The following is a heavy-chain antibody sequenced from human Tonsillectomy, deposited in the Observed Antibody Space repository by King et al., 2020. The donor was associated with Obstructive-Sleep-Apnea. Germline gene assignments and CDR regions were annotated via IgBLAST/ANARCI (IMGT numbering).Heavy chain of an antibody. CDR3: ARQGYCSGGSCRYYFDY. Sequence: VQLQQWGAGLLKPSETLSLTCAVYGGSFSGYYWSWIRQPPGKGLEWIGEINHSGSTNYNPSLQSRVTISVDTSKNQFSLKLSSVTAADTAVYYCARQGYCSGGSCRYYFDYWGQGTLVTVSS. J-gene: IGHJ4*02. CDR2: INHSGST. CDR1: GGSFSGYY. D-gene: IGHD2-15*01. V-gene: IGHV4-34*01.